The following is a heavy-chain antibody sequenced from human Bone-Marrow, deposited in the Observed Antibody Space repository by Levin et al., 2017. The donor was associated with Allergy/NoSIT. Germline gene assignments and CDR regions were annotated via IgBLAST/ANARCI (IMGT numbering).Heavy chain of an antibody. J-gene: IGHJ4*02. CDR1: GFTFGAFW. CDR3: ARDPHRRFDC. CDR2: MNEDGSLI. D-gene: IGHD3-16*02. V-gene: IGHV3-7*01. Sequence: GESLKISCAVSGFTFGAFWMTWVRQAPGKGLEWVASMNEDGSLIYYADSVKGRFTISRDNTKSSLFLQMNSLRAEDTAVYYCARDPHRRFDCWGQGTLVTVSS.